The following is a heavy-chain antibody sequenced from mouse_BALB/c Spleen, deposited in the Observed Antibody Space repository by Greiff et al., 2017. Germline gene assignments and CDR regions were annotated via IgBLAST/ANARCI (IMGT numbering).Heavy chain of an antibody. CDR2: INPYNGGT. Sequence: VQLQQSGPELVKPGASMKISCKASGYSFTGYTMNWVKQSHGKNLEWIGLINPYNGGTSYNQKFKGKATLTVDKSSSTAYMELLSLTSEDSAVYYCARSSLGDGYHYYAMDYWGQGTSVTVSS. D-gene: IGHD2-3*01. CDR3: ARSSLGDGYHYYAMDY. J-gene: IGHJ4*01. V-gene: IGHV1-18*01. CDR1: GYSFTGYT.